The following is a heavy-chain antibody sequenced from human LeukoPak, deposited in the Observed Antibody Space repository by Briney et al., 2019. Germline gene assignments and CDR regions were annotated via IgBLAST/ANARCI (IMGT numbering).Heavy chain of an antibody. V-gene: IGHV3-7*01. CDR3: ASYRIGYCSGDTCYADWFDP. CDR2: IKEDGSEK. J-gene: IGHJ5*02. CDR1: GFAFSSNW. D-gene: IGHD2-15*01. Sequence: PGGSLRLSCEASGFAFSSNWMSWVRQAPGKGLEWVANIKEDGSEKYYVDSVKGRFTISRDNAKNSLYLQMNNLRAEDTAVYYCASYRIGYCSGDTCYADWFDPWGQGTLVTVSS.